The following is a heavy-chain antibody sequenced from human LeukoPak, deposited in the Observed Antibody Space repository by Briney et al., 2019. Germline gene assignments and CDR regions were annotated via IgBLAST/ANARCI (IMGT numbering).Heavy chain of an antibody. V-gene: IGHV1-8*02. CDR1: GYTFTSYG. J-gene: IGHJ6*03. CDR2: MNPNSGNT. D-gene: IGHD3-10*01. Sequence: GASVKVSCKASGYTFTSYGISWVRQAPGQGLEWMGWMNPNSGNTGYAQKFQGRVTMTRNTSISTAYMELSSLRSEDTAVYYCARGDAGSAYYYYYMDVWGKGTTVTVSS. CDR3: ARGDAGSAYYYYYMDV.